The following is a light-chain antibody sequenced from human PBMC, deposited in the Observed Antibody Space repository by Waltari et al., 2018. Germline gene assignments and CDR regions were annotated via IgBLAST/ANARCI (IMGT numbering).Light chain of an antibody. V-gene: IGLV3-21*03. J-gene: IGLJ3*02. Sequence: SYALTQPPSVSVAPGKTARITCGGDNIGSKAVHWSQQKAGQAPVLVVYDDIERPAGIPERFSGSNSGNTATLTIGRVEAGDEADYFCQVWESSTDHFWVFGGGTKLTVL. CDR1: NIGSKA. CDR2: DDI. CDR3: QVWESSTDHFWV.